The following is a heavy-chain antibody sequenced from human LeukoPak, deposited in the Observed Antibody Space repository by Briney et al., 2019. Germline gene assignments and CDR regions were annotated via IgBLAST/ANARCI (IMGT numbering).Heavy chain of an antibody. CDR1: GSTFSIYT. D-gene: IGHD6-19*01. J-gene: IGHJ4*02. Sequence: GGSLRLSCAASGSTFSIYTMNWVRQAPGKGLEWVSIINYNGRNTYYADSVKGRFTISRDNSKNMVYLQMNRLRAEDTAIYYCAKDGHCPDSICPTNIAVAGYVDSWGQGTLVTVSS. CDR3: AKDGHCPDSICPTNIAVAGYVDS. V-gene: IGHV3-23*01. CDR2: INYNGRNT.